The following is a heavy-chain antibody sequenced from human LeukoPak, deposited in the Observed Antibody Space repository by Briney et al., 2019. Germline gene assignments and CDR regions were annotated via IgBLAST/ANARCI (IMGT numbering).Heavy chain of an antibody. D-gene: IGHD6-13*01. CDR1: GGSISSYY. J-gene: IGHJ4*02. CDR2: IYYSGST. V-gene: IGHV4-59*08. CDR3: ARRKRGSWSFHY. Sequence: PSETLSLTCTVSGGSISSYYWSWIRQPPGKGLEWIGYIYYSGSTNYNPSLKSRVTISVDTSKNQFSLKLSSVTAADTAVYYCARRKRGSWSFHYWGQGTLVTVSS.